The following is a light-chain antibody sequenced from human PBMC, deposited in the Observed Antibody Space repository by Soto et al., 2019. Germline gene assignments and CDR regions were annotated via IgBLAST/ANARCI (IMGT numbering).Light chain of an antibody. J-gene: IGKJ1*01. CDR1: QSVSGK. CDR3: QQSNNWPWT. V-gene: IGKV3-15*01. CDR2: DAS. Sequence: EVLMTQSPATLSVSPGERSTLSCRASQSVSGKLAWYQQKPGQAPRILIYDASTRATGIPARFSGSGSGTEFTLTISSLQSEDFAVYYCQQSNNWPWTFGQGTKVEIK.